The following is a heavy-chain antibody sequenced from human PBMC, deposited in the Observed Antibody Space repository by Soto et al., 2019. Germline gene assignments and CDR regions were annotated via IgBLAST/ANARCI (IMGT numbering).Heavy chain of an antibody. CDR2: ISSSSSTI. D-gene: IGHD1-20*01. CDR1: GFTFSSYS. CDR3: ARARVVTGSYYYYYMDV. V-gene: IGHV3-48*01. Sequence: GSLRLSCAASGFTFSSYSMNWVRQAPGKGLEWVSYISSSSSTIYYADTGKGRFTISRDNAKNSLYLKMNSLRAEDTAVYYFARARVVTGSYYYYYMDVWGKGTTVTVSS. J-gene: IGHJ6*03.